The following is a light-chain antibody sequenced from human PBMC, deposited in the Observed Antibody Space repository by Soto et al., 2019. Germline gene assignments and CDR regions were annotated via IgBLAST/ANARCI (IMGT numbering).Light chain of an antibody. Sequence: EIVLTQSPGTLSLSAGERATLSCRASQSVSSSYLAWYQQKPGQAPRRLIYGASSRATGIPDRFSGSGSETDFALTISRLEREDFAVYYCQQYGSSPPITFGQGTRLEIK. CDR3: QQYGSSPPIT. V-gene: IGKV3-20*01. J-gene: IGKJ5*01. CDR1: QSVSSSY. CDR2: GAS.